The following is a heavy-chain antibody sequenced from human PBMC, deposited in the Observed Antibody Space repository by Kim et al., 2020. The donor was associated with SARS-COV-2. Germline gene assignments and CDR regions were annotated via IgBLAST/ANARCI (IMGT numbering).Heavy chain of an antibody. V-gene: IGHV1-46*01. CDR3: ARDGSRALEY. CDR1: GYTFTDHY. D-gene: IGHD2-2*03. Sequence: ASVKVSCKASGYTFTDHYIHCVRQAPGQGLEWLGIIKPSAGSTRSALTFQDRVTMTRDTSTSTVFLELASLTSEDTAVYFCARDGSRALEYWGQGTLVIVSP. CDR2: IKPSAGST. J-gene: IGHJ4*02.